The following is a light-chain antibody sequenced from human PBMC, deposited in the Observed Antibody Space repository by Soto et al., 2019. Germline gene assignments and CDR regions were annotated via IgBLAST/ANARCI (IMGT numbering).Light chain of an antibody. CDR2: EGS. CDR1: SSDVGGYNL. V-gene: IGLV2-23*01. Sequence: QSVLTQPASVSGSPGQSITISCTGTSSDVGGYNLVSWYQQHPGKAPKLMIYEGSKRPSGVPNRFSGSKSGNTASLTISGLQAEDEADYYCCSYAGSSTWVFGGGTKVTVL. CDR3: CSYAGSSTWV. J-gene: IGLJ3*02.